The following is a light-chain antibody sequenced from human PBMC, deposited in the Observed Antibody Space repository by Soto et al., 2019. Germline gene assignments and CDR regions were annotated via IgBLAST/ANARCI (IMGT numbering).Light chain of an antibody. CDR3: CSYAGSYTFEGV. J-gene: IGLJ2*01. CDR2: DVS. CDR1: SSDVGGYNY. Sequence: QSALTQPRSVSGSPGQSVTISCTGTSSDVGGYNYVSWYQQHPGKAPKLMIYDVSKRPSGVPDRFSGSKFGNTASLTISGLQAEDEADYYCCSYAGSYTFEGVFGGGTKLTVL. V-gene: IGLV2-11*01.